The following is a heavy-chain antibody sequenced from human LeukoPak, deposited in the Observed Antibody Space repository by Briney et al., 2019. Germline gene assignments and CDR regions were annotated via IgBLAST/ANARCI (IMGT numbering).Heavy chain of an antibody. Sequence: GASVKVSCKASGYTFTSYGISWVRQAPGQGLEWMGIINPNGGSTSYAQKFQGRVTMTRDMSTSTVYMELSSLRSEDTAVYYCARDEGRLLGPPSTPSQSNYMDVWGKGTTVTVSS. D-gene: IGHD2-15*01. CDR2: INPNGGST. J-gene: IGHJ6*03. CDR1: GYTFTSYG. CDR3: ARDEGRLLGPPSTPSQSNYMDV. V-gene: IGHV1-46*01.